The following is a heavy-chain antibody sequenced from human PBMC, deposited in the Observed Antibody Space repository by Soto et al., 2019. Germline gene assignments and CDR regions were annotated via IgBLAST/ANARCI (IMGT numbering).Heavy chain of an antibody. CDR2: INYSGST. Sequence: PSETLSLTCTVSGGSISSGGYYWSWIRQHPGKGLEWIGYINYSGSTYYNPSLKSRVTISVDTSKNQFSLKLSSVTAADTAVYYCARGYKRGIAARASRAGYYYGMDVWGQGTTVTVSS. CDR3: ARGYKRGIAARASRAGYYYGMDV. J-gene: IGHJ6*02. D-gene: IGHD6-6*01. CDR1: GGSISSGGYY. V-gene: IGHV4-31*03.